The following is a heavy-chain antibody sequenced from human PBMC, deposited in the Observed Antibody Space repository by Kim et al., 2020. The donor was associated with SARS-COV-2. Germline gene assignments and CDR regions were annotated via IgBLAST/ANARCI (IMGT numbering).Heavy chain of an antibody. Sequence: SRVTISVDTSKNQFSLKLSSVTAADTAVYYCARPNARYYYDSSGYYFRDYWGQGTLVTVSS. D-gene: IGHD3-22*01. J-gene: IGHJ4*02. V-gene: IGHV4-34*01. CDR3: ARPNARYYYDSSGYYFRDY.